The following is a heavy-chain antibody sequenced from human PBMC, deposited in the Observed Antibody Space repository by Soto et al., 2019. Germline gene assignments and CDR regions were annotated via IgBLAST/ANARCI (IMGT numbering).Heavy chain of an antibody. CDR2: ISYSGST. D-gene: IGHD1-7*01. Sequence: QVQLQESGPGLVKPSQTLSLTCTVSGGSISSGNYYWSWIRQPPGKGLEWIGFISYSGSTYYNASLKCRVTISVETSTNQFSLNLNSVPAADTAVYYCATLGTSATGLDYFGYWGQGTLVTVSS. CDR3: ATLGTSATGLDYFGY. CDR1: GGSISSGNYY. J-gene: IGHJ4*02. V-gene: IGHV4-30-4*01.